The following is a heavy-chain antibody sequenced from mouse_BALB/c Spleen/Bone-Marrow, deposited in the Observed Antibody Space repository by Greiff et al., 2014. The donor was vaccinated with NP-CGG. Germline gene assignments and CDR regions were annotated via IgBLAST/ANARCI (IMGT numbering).Heavy chain of an antibody. CDR2: ISNLAYSI. CDR1: GFTFSDYG. CDR3: AREGGAVDY. V-gene: IGHV5-15*02. Sequence: DVMLVESGGGLVQPGGSRKLSCAASGFTFSDYGMAWVRQAPGKGPEWVAFISNLAYSIYYADTVTGRFTISRENAKNTLYLEMSSLRSEDTAMYYCAREGGAVDYWGQGTSVTVSS. J-gene: IGHJ4*01.